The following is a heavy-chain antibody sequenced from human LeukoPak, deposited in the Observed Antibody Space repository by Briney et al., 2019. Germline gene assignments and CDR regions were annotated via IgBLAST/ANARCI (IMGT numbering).Heavy chain of an antibody. Sequence: GGSLRLSCAASGFTFSSYAMSWVRQAPGKGLEWVSAISGSGGSTYYADSVKGRFTTSRDNSKNTLYLQMNSLRAEDTAVYYCAKDPLYCSGGSCYPGPFDYWGQGTLVTVSS. CDR3: AKDPLYCSGGSCYPGPFDY. CDR1: GFTFSSYA. D-gene: IGHD2-15*01. J-gene: IGHJ4*02. CDR2: ISGSGGST. V-gene: IGHV3-23*01.